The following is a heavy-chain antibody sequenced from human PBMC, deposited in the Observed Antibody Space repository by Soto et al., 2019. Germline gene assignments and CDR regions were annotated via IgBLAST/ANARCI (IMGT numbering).Heavy chain of an antibody. CDR1: GFTFSSYA. D-gene: IGHD1-26*01. J-gene: IGHJ4*02. V-gene: IGHV3-23*01. CDR3: AKDYPDSGSYRHPVPFDY. Sequence: EVQLLESGGGLVQPGGSLRLSCAASGFTFSSYAMSWVRQAPGKGLEWVSAISGSGGSTYYADSVKGRFTISRDNSKNTLYLQMNSLRAEDTAVYYCAKDYPDSGSYRHPVPFDYWGQGTLVTVSS. CDR2: ISGSGGST.